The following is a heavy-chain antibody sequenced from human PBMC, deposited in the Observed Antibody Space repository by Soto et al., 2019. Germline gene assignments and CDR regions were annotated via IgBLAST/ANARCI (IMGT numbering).Heavy chain of an antibody. J-gene: IGHJ2*01. CDR2: ISSSSSYI. D-gene: IGHD2-15*01. CDR1: GFTFSSYS. CDR3: ARVPGYCSGGSCSSWYFDL. V-gene: IGHV3-21*01. Sequence: EVQLVESGGGLVKPGGSLRLSCAASGFTFSSYSMNWVRQAPGKGLEWVSSISSSSSYIYYADSVKGRFTISRDNAKNSLYLQMNSLRAEDTAVYYCARVPGYCSGGSCSSWYFDLWGRGTLVTVSS.